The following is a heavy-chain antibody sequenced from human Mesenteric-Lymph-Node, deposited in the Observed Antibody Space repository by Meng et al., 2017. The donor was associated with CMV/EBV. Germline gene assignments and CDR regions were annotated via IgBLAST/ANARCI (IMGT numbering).Heavy chain of an antibody. CDR2: INSDGSST. Sequence: GGSLRLSCAASGFSVSSYWMHWVRQAPGKGLVWVSRINSDGSSTTYADPVKGRFTFSRDNAKNTLYLQMNSLRAEDTAVYYCARDTYGGNSAYYCGMGVWGHGTTVTVSS. CDR3: ARDTYGGNSAYYCGMGV. J-gene: IGHJ6*02. D-gene: IGHD4-23*01. CDR1: GFSVSSYW. V-gene: IGHV3-74*01.